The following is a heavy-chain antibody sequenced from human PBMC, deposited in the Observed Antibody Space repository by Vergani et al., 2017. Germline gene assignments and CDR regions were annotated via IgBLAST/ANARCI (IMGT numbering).Heavy chain of an antibody. CDR2: ISSSGSTI. V-gene: IGHV3-11*01. J-gene: IGHJ6*03. CDR3: ANGVPAAIFYSYYYMDV. Sequence: VQLLESGGGLVQPGGSLRLSCAASGFTFSDYYMSWIRQAPGKGLEWVSYISSSGSTIYYADSVKGRFTISRDNAKNSLYLQMNSLRAEDTAVYYCANGVPAAIFYSYYYMDVWGKGTTVTVSS. CDR1: GFTFSDYY. D-gene: IGHD2-2*01.